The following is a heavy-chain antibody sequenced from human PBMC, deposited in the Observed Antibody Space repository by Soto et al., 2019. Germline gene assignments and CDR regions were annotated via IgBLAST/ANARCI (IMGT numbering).Heavy chain of an antibody. Sequence: GGSLRLSCAASGFTFSSYSMNWVRQAPGKGLEWVSAISGSGGSTYYADSVKGRFTISRDNSKNTLYLQMNSLRAEDAAVYYCAKEGFGGGRTDYWGQGTLVTVSS. CDR3: AKEGFGGGRTDY. CDR2: ISGSGGST. CDR1: GFTFSSYS. D-gene: IGHD2-21*01. V-gene: IGHV3-23*01. J-gene: IGHJ4*02.